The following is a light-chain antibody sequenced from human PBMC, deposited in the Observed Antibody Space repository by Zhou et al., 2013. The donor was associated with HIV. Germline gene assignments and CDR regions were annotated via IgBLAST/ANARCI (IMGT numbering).Light chain of an antibody. CDR1: QKISNTY. J-gene: IGKJ2*01. CDR2: GAF. Sequence: EIVLTQSPGTLSLSPGERATLSCRASQKISNTYLAWYQQKPGQAPRLLIFGAFSRATGIPDRFSGSGSGTDFTLTISRLEPGDLAVYYCHQYDRSPYTFGQGTKAADQT. V-gene: IGKV3-20*01. CDR3: HQYDRSPYT.